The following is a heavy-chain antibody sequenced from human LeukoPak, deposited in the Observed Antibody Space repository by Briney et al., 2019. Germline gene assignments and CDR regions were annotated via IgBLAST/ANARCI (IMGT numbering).Heavy chain of an antibody. V-gene: IGHV4-30-4*01. Sequence: SETLSLTCTVSGGSISSGDYYWSWIRQPPGKGPEWIGYIYYSGSTYYNPSLKSRVTISVDTSKNQFSLKLSSVTAADTAVYYCAKALRYDSSGYRLDYWGQGTLVTVSS. CDR2: IYYSGST. CDR1: GGSISSGDYY. D-gene: IGHD3-22*01. CDR3: AKALRYDSSGYRLDY. J-gene: IGHJ4*02.